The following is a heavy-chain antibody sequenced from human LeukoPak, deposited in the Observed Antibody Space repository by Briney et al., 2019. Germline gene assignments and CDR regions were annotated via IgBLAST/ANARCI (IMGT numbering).Heavy chain of an antibody. D-gene: IGHD3-16*02. V-gene: IGHV4-39*07. CDR1: GGSISSSSYY. Sequence: SETLSLTCTVSGGSISSSSYYWGWIRQPPGKGLEWIGSIYYSGSTYYNPSLKSRVTISVDTSKNQFSLKLSSVTAADTAVYYCARDKDYDYVWGSYRLQKGTFDYWGQGTLVTVSS. CDR2: IYYSGST. J-gene: IGHJ4*02. CDR3: ARDKDYDYVWGSYRLQKGTFDY.